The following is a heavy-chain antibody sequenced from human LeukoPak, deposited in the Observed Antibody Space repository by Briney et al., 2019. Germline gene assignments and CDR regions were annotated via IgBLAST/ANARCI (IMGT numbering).Heavy chain of an antibody. CDR2: IHYSGRA. Sequence: PSETLSLTCTVSGGSISGYYWTWVRQPPGKGLEWIGQIHYSGRADYNPSLKSRITISVDTSKNQMSLKLTSVTAADTAIYYCARFGVDYDMGVWGQGTMVTVSS. J-gene: IGHJ6*02. CDR3: ARFGVDYDMGV. D-gene: IGHD3-16*01. V-gene: IGHV4-59*01. CDR1: GGSISGYY.